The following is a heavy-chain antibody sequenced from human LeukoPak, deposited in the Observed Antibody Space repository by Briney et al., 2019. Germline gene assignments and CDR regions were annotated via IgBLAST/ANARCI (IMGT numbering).Heavy chain of an antibody. Sequence: GGSLRLSCAASGFSVSSNFMSRVRQAPGKGLEWVSVIYSGGTTYYADSVKGRFTISRDNSKNTLSLQMNILRAEDTAVYYCARDGYGNNYMDVWGKGTTVTVSS. CDR2: IYSGGTT. CDR1: GFSVSSNF. V-gene: IGHV3-53*01. CDR3: ARDGYGNNYMDV. D-gene: IGHD1/OR15-1a*01. J-gene: IGHJ6*03.